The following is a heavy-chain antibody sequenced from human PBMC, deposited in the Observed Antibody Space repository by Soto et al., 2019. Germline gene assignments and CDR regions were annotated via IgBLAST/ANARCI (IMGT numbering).Heavy chain of an antibody. CDR1: GFTFSTYA. J-gene: IGHJ6*02. CDR2: ISYDGSNT. CDR3: AKELAYCGGDCSPTYYYYYYGMDV. D-gene: IGHD2-21*02. Sequence: QVQLVESGGGVVQPGRSLRLSCAASGFTFSTYAMHWVRQAPGKGLEWVALISYDGSNTYYADSVKGRLTISRDNSKSNLYLQMNSLRAEDTAVYYCAKELAYCGGDCSPTYYYYYYGMDVWGQGTTVTVSS. V-gene: IGHV3-30*18.